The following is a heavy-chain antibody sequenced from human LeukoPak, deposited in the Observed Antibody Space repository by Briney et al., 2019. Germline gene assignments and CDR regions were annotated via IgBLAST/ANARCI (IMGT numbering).Heavy chain of an antibody. D-gene: IGHD1-26*01. Sequence: SETLSLTCSVSGGSVNSYYWSWIRQPPGKGLEWIGYIYTTGRTNYNPSLKSRVTISVDTSKNQFSLKLSSVTAADTAVYYCARVIVVGAPNFDYWGQGTLVTVSS. J-gene: IGHJ4*02. CDR1: GGSVNSYY. CDR3: ARVIVVGAPNFDY. CDR2: IYTTGRT. V-gene: IGHV4-4*09.